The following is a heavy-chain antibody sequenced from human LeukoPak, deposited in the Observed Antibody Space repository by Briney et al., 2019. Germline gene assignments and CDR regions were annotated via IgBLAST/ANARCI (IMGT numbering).Heavy chain of an antibody. CDR1: GGSIGGGSYY. Sequence: SETLSLTCTVSGGSIGGGSYYWSWIRQPAGKGLEWIGRIYTSGSTNYNPSLKSRVTISVDTSKNQFSLKLSSVTAADTAVYYCARASGLRFLEPGEFDPWGQGTLVTVSS. V-gene: IGHV4-61*02. D-gene: IGHD3-3*01. CDR2: IYTSGST. J-gene: IGHJ5*02. CDR3: ARASGLRFLEPGEFDP.